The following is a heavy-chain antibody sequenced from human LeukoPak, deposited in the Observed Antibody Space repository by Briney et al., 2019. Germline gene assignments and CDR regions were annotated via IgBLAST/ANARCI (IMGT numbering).Heavy chain of an antibody. CDR1: GFTFSSYW. Sequence: GGSLRLSCAASGFTFSSYWMHWVRQAPGKGLVWVSRINTNGSPTQYADSVKGRFTISRDNAKNTLYLQMNSLRAEDTAVYYCTELGITMIGGVWGKGTTVTISS. D-gene: IGHD3-10*02. CDR2: INTNGSPT. V-gene: IGHV3-74*01. J-gene: IGHJ6*04. CDR3: TELGITMIGGV.